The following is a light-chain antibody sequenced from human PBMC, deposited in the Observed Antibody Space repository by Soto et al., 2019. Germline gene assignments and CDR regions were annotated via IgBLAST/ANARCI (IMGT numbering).Light chain of an antibody. CDR3: QVWDTTSDQGV. Sequence: SYELTQPPSVSVAPGQTATVTCGGNNVGSKSEHWYQQKPGQAPVLVVYDDSDRPSGIPERFSGSNSGNTATLTISRVEAGDEADYYCQVWDTTSDQGVFGTGTKLTVL. V-gene: IGLV3-21*02. CDR1: NVGSKS. J-gene: IGLJ1*01. CDR2: DDS.